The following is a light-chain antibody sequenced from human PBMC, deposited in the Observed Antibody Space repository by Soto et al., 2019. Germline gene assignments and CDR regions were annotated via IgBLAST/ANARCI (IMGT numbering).Light chain of an antibody. J-gene: IGKJ1*01. CDR1: QSLLHSNGYNY. V-gene: IGKV2-28*01. CDR2: LGS. Sequence: EIVMTQSPVSLPFTPGEPASISCRSSQSLLHSNGYNYLDWYLQKPGQSPQLLIYLGSNRASGVPDRFSGSGSGTDFTLKISRVEAEDVGVYYCMQALQTPRTFGQGTKVEIK. CDR3: MQALQTPRT.